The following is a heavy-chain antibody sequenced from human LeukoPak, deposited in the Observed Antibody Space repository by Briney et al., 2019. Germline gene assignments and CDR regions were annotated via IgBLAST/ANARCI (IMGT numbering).Heavy chain of an antibody. J-gene: IGHJ5*02. Sequence: ASVKVSCKASGYTFTDYYIHWVRQAPGQGLEWMGWINPNSGGTKYAQKFQGRVTMTTDTSISTAYMEMSRLTSDDTAVYYCVRDAHNGYEFHDWFDPWGQGALVTVSS. D-gene: IGHD5-12*01. V-gene: IGHV1-2*02. CDR1: GYTFTDYY. CDR2: INPNSGGT. CDR3: VRDAHNGYEFHDWFDP.